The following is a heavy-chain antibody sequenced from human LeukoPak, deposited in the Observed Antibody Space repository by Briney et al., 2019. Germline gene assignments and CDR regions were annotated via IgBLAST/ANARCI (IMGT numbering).Heavy chain of an antibody. J-gene: IGHJ4*02. Sequence: SAKVSCKASGGTFSSYAISWVRQAPGQGLEWMGRIIPIFGTANYAQKFQGRVTITTDESTSTAYMELSSLRSEDTAVYYCAEGWSSSSSFDYWGQGTLVTVSS. CDR1: GGTFSSYA. CDR2: IIPIFGTA. CDR3: AEGWSSSSSFDY. D-gene: IGHD6-6*01. V-gene: IGHV1-69*05.